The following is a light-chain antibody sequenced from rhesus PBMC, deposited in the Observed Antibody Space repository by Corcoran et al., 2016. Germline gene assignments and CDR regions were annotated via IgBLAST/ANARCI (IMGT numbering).Light chain of an antibody. Sequence: DIQMTQSPSSLSASVGDKVTITCHASKDIHDGLAWFQQKPGKAPKALIYYASRLQRGVPSRFGGSGSGTDYTLTIGRLKPEDFATYYCRQYAALPYTFGQGTKLEIK. J-gene: IGKJ2*01. CDR2: YAS. CDR1: KDIHDG. CDR3: RQYAALPYT. V-gene: IGKV1-19*01.